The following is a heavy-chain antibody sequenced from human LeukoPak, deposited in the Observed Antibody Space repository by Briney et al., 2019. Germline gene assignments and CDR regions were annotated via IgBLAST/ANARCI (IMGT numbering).Heavy chain of an antibody. CDR3: ARFGPGDYYDSSGYYSPLLDY. J-gene: IGHJ4*02. Sequence: GGSLRLSCAASGFTFSSYSMNWVRQAPGKGLEWVSYISSSSSTIYYADSVKGRFTISRDNAKNSLYLQMNSLRAEDTAVYYCARFGPGDYYDSSGYYSPLLDYWGQGTLVTVSS. CDR2: ISSSSSTI. V-gene: IGHV3-48*01. CDR1: GFTFSSYS. D-gene: IGHD3-22*01.